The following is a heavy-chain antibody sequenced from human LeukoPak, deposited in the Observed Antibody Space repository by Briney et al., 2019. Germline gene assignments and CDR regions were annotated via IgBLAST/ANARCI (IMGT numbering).Heavy chain of an antibody. CDR2: ISGSGGST. D-gene: IGHD3-10*01. Sequence: GASLRLSCAASGFTFSSYAMSWVRQAPGKGLEWVSAISGSGGSTYYADSVKGRFTISRDNSKNTLYLQMNSLRAEDTAVYHCARGDGGLWFGELFGYYYGMDVWGEGTTVTVSS. CDR3: ARGDGGLWFGELFGYYYGMDV. CDR1: GFTFSSYA. J-gene: IGHJ6*04. V-gene: IGHV3-23*01.